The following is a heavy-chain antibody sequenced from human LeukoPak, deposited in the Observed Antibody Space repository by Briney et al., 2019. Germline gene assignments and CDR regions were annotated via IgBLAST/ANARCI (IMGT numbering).Heavy chain of an antibody. Sequence: GGSLRLSCAASGFSFSSFAMSWVRQAPGKGLEWASGLSGSGDTTYYADSAKGRFTISRDNSKNTLYLEMNSLRADDTAVYYCAKSRTDYWGAGSYVGGLDYWGQGALVTVSS. CDR2: LSGSGDTT. CDR1: GFSFSSFA. D-gene: IGHD3-10*01. CDR3: AKSRTDYWGAGSYVGGLDY. V-gene: IGHV3-23*01. J-gene: IGHJ4*02.